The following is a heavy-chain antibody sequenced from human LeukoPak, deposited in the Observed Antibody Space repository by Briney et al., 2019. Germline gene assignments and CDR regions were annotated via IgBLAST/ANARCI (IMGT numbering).Heavy chain of an antibody. J-gene: IGHJ4*02. CDR1: GYTFTGYY. Sequence: ASVKVSCKASGYTFTGYYMHWVRQAPGQGLEWMGWINTNTGNPTYAQGFTGRFVFSLDTSVSTAYLQISSLKAEDTAVYYCARDYVDYYFDYWGQGTLVTVSS. V-gene: IGHV7-4-1*02. CDR3: ARDYVDYYFDY. CDR2: INTNTGNP. D-gene: IGHD3-16*01.